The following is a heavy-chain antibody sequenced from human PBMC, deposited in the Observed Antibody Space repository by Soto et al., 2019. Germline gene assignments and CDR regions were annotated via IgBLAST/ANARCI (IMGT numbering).Heavy chain of an antibody. CDR1: GYTFTNYA. J-gene: IGHJ4*02. D-gene: IGHD2-15*01. V-gene: IGHV1-3*01. CDR2: INGGDGNT. Sequence: QLVQSGAEVKKPGASVKVSCQTSGYTFTNYAMHWVRQAPGQRLEWMGWINGGDGNTKYSQNFQGRVTFTRDTSASTAYMELSSLTSEDTAVYYCTRGQWEPLPGDYWGQGTLVTVSS. CDR3: TRGQWEPLPGDY.